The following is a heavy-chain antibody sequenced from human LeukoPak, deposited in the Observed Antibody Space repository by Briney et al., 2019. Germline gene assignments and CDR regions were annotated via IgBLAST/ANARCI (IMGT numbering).Heavy chain of an antibody. CDR3: ARSYPRRDGYNYIR. CDR1: GFTFSSYA. CDR2: IYSGGST. J-gene: IGHJ4*02. V-gene: IGHV3-53*04. Sequence: PGGSLRLSCAASGFTFSSYAMSWVRQAPGKGPEWVSVIYSGGSTYYADSVKGRFTISRHNSKNTLYLQMNSLRAEDTAVYYCARSYPRRDGYNYIRWGQGTLVTVSS. D-gene: IGHD5-24*01.